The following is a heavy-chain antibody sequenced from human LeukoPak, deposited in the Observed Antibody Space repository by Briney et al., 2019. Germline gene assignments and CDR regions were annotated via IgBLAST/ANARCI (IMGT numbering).Heavy chain of an antibody. V-gene: IGHV4-59*01. CDR3: ARVGFSRSLYAGFDY. Sequence: SETLSLTCTVSGGSISSYYWSWIRQPPGKGLEWIGYIYYSGSTNYNPSLKSRVTISVDTSKNQFSLKLSSVTAADTAVYYCARVGFSRSLYAGFDYWGQETVVTVPS. J-gene: IGHJ4*02. CDR1: GGSISSYY. D-gene: IGHD6-13*01. CDR2: IYYSGST.